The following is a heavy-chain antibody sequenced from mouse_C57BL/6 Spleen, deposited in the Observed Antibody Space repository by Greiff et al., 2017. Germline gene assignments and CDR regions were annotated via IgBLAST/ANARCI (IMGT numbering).Heavy chain of an antibody. Sequence: QVQLQQSDAELVKPGASVKISCKVSGYTFTDHTIHWMKQRPEQGLEWIGYIYPRDGSTKYNEKFKGKDTLTADKSSSTAYMQLNSLTSEDSAVYFGASGDYGYDWFAYWGQGTLVTVSA. D-gene: IGHD2-2*01. V-gene: IGHV1-78*01. CDR1: GYTFTDHT. CDR3: ASGDYGYDWFAY. CDR2: IYPRDGST. J-gene: IGHJ3*01.